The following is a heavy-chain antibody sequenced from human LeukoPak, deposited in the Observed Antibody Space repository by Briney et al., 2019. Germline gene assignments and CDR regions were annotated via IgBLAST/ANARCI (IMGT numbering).Heavy chain of an antibody. J-gene: IGHJ4*02. V-gene: IGHV3-23*01. CDR3: AVAVAVKGGQNY. CDR2: ISGSGGST. D-gene: IGHD6-19*01. CDR1: GFIFSSHA. Sequence: GGSLRLSCEASGFIFSSHAMSWVRQAPGKGLEWVSAISGSGGSTYYADSVKGRFTISRDNSKNTLYLQMNSLRAEDTAVYYCAVAVAVKGGQNYWGQGTLVTVSS.